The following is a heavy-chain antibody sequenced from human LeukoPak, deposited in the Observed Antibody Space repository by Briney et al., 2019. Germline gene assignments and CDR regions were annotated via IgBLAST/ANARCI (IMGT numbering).Heavy chain of an antibody. J-gene: IGHJ4*02. CDR3: AKGRGGATRFDY. V-gene: IGHV1-8*01. Sequence: ASVKVSCKASGYTFTSYDINWVRQATGQGLEWMGWMNPNSGNTGYAQKFQGRVTMTRNTSISTAYMELSSLRSEDTAVYYWAKGRGGATRFDYWGQGTLVTVSS. CDR2: MNPNSGNT. D-gene: IGHD1-26*01. CDR1: GYTFTSYD.